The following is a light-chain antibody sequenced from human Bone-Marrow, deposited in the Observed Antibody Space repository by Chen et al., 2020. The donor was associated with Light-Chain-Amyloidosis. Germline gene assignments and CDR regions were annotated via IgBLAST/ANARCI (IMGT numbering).Light chain of an antibody. CDR2: RDT. Sequence: SYALTQPPSVSVSPGQTARTPCSGDDLPTKYAYWYQQKPGQAPVLVIHRDTERPSGISERFSGSSSGTTDTLTISGVQAEDEADYHCQSADSSGTYEVIFGGGTKLTVL. J-gene: IGLJ2*01. V-gene: IGLV3-25*03. CDR3: QSADSSGTYEVI. CDR1: DLPTKY.